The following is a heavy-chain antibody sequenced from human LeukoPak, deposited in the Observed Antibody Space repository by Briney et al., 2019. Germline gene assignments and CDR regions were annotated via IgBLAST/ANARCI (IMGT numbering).Heavy chain of an antibody. V-gene: IGHV4-39*01. CDR2: IYYSGST. CDR3: ASFTRRRASECFQH. D-gene: IGHD1-1*01. J-gene: IGHJ1*01. Sequence: SETLSLTCTVSGGSISSSSYYWGWIRQPPGKGLEWIGSIYYSGSTYYNPSLKSRVTISVDTSKNQFSLKLSSVTAADTAVYYCASFTRRRASECFQHWGQGTLVTVSS. CDR1: GGSISSSSYY.